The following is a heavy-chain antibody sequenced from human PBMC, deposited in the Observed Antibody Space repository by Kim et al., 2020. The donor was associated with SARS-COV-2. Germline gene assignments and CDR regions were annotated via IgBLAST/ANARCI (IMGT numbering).Heavy chain of an antibody. V-gene: IGHV3-64*01. Sequence: GGSLRLSCAASGFTFSSYAMHWVRQAPGKGLEYVSAISSNGGSTYYANSVKGRFTISRDNSKNTLYLQMGSLRAEDMAVYYCARSSGAFVIWGQGTMVT. J-gene: IGHJ3*02. D-gene: IGHD6-25*01. CDR3: ARSSGAFVI. CDR1: GFTFSSYA. CDR2: ISSNGGST.